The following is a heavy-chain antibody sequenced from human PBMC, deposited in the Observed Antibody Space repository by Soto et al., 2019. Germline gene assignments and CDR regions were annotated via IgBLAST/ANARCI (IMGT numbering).Heavy chain of an antibody. V-gene: IGHV1-69*06. J-gene: IGHJ3*02. CDR1: GGTFSSYA. CDR2: IIPIFGTA. D-gene: IGHD5-12*01. Sequence: SVKVSCKASGGTFSSYAISWVRQAPGQGLEWMGGIIPIFGTANYAQKFQGRVTITADKSTSTAYMELSSLRSEDTAVYYCARVSEMATINQAFDIWGQGTMVTV. CDR3: ARVSEMATINQAFDI.